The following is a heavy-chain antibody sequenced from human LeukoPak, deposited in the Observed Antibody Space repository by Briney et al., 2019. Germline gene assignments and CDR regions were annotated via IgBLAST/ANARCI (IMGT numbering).Heavy chain of an antibody. CDR2: MNPNSGNT. J-gene: IGHJ4*02. V-gene: IGHV1-8*01. Sequence: GASVKVSCKASGYTFTSYDINWVRQAPGQGLEWMGWMNPNSGNTGYAQKFQGRVTMTRNTSISTAYMELSSLRSEDTAVYYCARGNAVKKDPTDYWGQGTLVTVSS. CDR3: ARGNAVKKDPTDY. CDR1: GYTFTSYD. D-gene: IGHD4-17*01.